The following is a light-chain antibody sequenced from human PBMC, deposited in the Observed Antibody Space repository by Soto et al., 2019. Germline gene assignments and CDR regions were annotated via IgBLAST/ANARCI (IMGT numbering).Light chain of an antibody. Sequence: IQLTQSPFSLSASVGDRVTITCRASQGISSHLAWYQQKPGKAPKLLIYAASTLQTGVPSRFSGGGSGTDFTLTLSSLQPDDFATYYCQQYNSYSTFGQGTKVDIK. J-gene: IGKJ1*01. CDR2: AAS. CDR1: QGISSH. CDR3: QQYNSYST. V-gene: IGKV1-9*01.